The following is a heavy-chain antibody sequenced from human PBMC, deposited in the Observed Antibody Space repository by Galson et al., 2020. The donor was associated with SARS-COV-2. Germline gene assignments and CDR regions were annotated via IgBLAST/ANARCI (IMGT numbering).Heavy chain of an antibody. CDR2: INIGGNT. V-gene: IGHV4-34*01. CDR3: ARGHRGVVPSPVLGLGPFYSYYYMDV. D-gene: IGHD3-16*01. J-gene: IGHJ6*03. CDR1: GGSFSGYS. Sequence: SETLSLTCAVYGGSFSGYSWTWIRQAPGKGLEWIGEINIGGNTNYSPSLRSRATISVDTSKNQFSLRLTSVTAADTAVYYCARGHRGVVPSPVLGLGPFYSYYYMDVWDKGTTVTVSS.